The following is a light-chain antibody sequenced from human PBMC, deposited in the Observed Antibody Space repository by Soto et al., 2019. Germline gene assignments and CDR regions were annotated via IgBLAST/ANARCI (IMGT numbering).Light chain of an antibody. V-gene: IGLV4-69*01. CDR2: LNSDGSH. CDR3: QTWGTALYV. J-gene: IGLJ1*01. Sequence: QPVLTQSPSASASLGASVKLTCTLSSGHSSYAIAWHQQQPEKGPRYLMKLNSDGSHSKGDGIPDRFSGSSSGAERYLTISSLQSEDEADYYCQTWGTALYVFGTGTKVTVL. CDR1: SGHSSYA.